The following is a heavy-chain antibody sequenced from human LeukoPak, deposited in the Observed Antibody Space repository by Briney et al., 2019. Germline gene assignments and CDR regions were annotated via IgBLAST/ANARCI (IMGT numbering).Heavy chain of an antibody. V-gene: IGHV4-59*08. CDR3: AGRGYSFNYYYYGMDV. CDR1: GGSISSYY. J-gene: IGHJ6*02. CDR2: IYYSGST. D-gene: IGHD5-18*01. Sequence: SETLSLTCTASGGSISSYYWSWIRQPPGKGLEWIGYIYYSGSTNYNPSLKSRVTISVDTSKNQFSLKLSSVTAADTAVYYCAGRGYSFNYYYYGMDVWGQGTTVTVSS.